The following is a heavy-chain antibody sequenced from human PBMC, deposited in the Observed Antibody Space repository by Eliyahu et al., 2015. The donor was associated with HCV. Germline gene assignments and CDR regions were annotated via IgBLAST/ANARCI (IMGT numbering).Heavy chain of an antibody. CDR3: ARRSTGTPYFEY. CDR2: IYPGDSDT. V-gene: IGHV5-51*01. Sequence: XVQLVQSGAXVKKPGESLKXSCKXSGYSFTTYWIAWXRQXPGKGLEWMGIIYPGDSDTRYSPSFQGQVTISADKSISTAYLQWSSLKASDTAMYYCARRSTGTPYFEYWGQGTLVTVSS. CDR1: GYSFTTYW. J-gene: IGHJ4*02. D-gene: IGHD3-9*01.